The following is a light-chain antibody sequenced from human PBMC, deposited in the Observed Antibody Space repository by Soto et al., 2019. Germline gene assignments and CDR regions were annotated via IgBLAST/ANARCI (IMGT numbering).Light chain of an antibody. CDR3: QQSYSTPIT. CDR2: DAS. Sequence: DIQMTQSPSSLSASVGDTVTITCRASQSISSNLNWYQQKPGKAPKVLIYDASSLLSGVPSRFSGSGSGTDFTLTISSLQPEDFATYYCQQSYSTPITFGQGTRLEI. V-gene: IGKV1-39*01. J-gene: IGKJ5*01. CDR1: QSISSN.